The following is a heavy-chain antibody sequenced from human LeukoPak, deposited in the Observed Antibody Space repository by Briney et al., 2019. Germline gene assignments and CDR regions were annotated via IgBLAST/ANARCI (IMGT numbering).Heavy chain of an antibody. CDR2: IFPGDSDT. V-gene: IGHV5-51*01. Sequence: GESLKISCKASGYSFTSYWIGWVRQMPGKGLEWMAIIFPGDSDTRYSPSFRGQVTISADKSISTAYLQWRSLKASDTAMYYCARPNLMAASSNDAFDIWGQGTMVTVSS. CDR1: GYSFTSYW. D-gene: IGHD6-13*01. J-gene: IGHJ3*02. CDR3: ARPNLMAASSNDAFDI.